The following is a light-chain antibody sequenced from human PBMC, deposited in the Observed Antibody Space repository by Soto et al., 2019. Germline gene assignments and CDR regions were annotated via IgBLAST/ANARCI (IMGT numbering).Light chain of an antibody. Sequence: EIVLTQSPATLSLSPGERATLTCRASQSVSSYLAWYQQKPGQAPRLLIYGASSRATGIPDRFSGSGSGTDFTLTISSLQPEDVATYYCQKYNSAPHTFGGGTKVDIK. V-gene: IGKV3-11*01. CDR1: QSVSSY. CDR2: GAS. CDR3: QKYNSAPHT. J-gene: IGKJ4*01.